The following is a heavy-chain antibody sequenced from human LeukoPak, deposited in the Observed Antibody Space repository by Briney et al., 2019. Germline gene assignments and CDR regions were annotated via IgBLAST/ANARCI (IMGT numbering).Heavy chain of an antibody. D-gene: IGHD3-10*01. CDR1: GYTLTELS. CDR2: FDPEDGET. CDR3: ATVKAYYYGSGRPSYYFDY. Sequence: ASVKVSCKVSGYTLTELSTHWGRQAPGKGLEWMGGFDPEDGETSYAQKFQGRVTMTEDTSTDTAYMELSSLRSEDTAVYYCATVKAYYYGSGRPSYYFDYWGQGTLVTVSS. V-gene: IGHV1-24*01. J-gene: IGHJ4*02.